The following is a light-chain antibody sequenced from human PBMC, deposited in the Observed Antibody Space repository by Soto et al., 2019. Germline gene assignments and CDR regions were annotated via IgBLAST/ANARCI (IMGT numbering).Light chain of an antibody. Sequence: DIQMTQSPSSLSASVGDRVTITCRASQSISNYLNWYQHKPGKAPNLLIYAASTLQSGVPSRFSGSRSGTDFTLTITHLQPEDFASYYCQQSYSSPPTFSQGTKLEIK. CDR1: QSISNY. CDR3: QQSYSSPPT. J-gene: IGKJ2*01. V-gene: IGKV1-39*01. CDR2: AAS.